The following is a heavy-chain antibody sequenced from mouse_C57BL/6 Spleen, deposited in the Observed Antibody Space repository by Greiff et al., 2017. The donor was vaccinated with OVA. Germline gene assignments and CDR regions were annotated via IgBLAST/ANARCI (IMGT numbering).Heavy chain of an antibody. CDR2: INPNNGGT. V-gene: IGHV1-22*01. CDR1: GYTFPDYN. D-gene: IGHD2-2*01. CDR3: ASDSYYGYDGPLDY. Sequence: EVQLQQSGPELVKPGASVKMSCKASGYTFPDYNMHWVKQSHGKSLEWIGYINPNNGGTSYNQKFKGKATLTVNKSSSTAYMELRSLTSEDSAVYYCASDSYYGYDGPLDYWGQGTTLTVSS. J-gene: IGHJ2*01.